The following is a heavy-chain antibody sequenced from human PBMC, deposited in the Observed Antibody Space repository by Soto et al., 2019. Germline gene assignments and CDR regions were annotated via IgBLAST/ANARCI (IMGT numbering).Heavy chain of an antibody. CDR2: IWYDGSYK. D-gene: IGHD4-17*01. J-gene: IGHJ4*02. CDR1: GFTFSSYG. Sequence: GGSLRLSCAASGFTFSSYGMHWVRQAPGKGLEWVAVIWYDGSYKYYADSVKGRFTISRDNSKNTLYLQMNSLRAEDTAVYYCARELPDYGDYFFDYWGQGTLVTVSS. CDR3: ARELPDYGDYFFDY. V-gene: IGHV3-33*01.